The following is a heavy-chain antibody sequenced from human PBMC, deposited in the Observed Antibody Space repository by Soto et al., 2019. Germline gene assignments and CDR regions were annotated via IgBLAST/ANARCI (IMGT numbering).Heavy chain of an antibody. D-gene: IGHD2-2*01. V-gene: IGHV3-66*01. CDR2: IYSGGSI. Sequence: EVQLVESGGGLVQPGGSLRLSCAASGFTVSSNYMTWVRQAPGKGLECVSVIYSGGSIYYADSVKGRFTISRDSSKNTLYLQVNSLRAEDTAVYYCTRWEDQLGAYYFDYWGQGTLVTVSS. CDR3: TRWEDQLGAYYFDY. CDR1: GFTVSSNY. J-gene: IGHJ4*02.